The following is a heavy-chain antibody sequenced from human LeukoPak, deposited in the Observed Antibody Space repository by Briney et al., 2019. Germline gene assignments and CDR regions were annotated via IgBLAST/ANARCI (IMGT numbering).Heavy chain of an antibody. Sequence: PGGSLRLSCAASGFTVSSNFMSWVRQAPGKGLEWVSVIYGDIGTYYADSVKGRFTISRDNSKNTLYLQMNSLRADDTAVYYCARGGVYSTSAVDYWGQGTLVTVSS. J-gene: IGHJ4*02. D-gene: IGHD6-6*01. CDR3: ARGGVYSTSAVDY. CDR2: IYGDIGT. CDR1: GFTVSSNF. V-gene: IGHV3-66*01.